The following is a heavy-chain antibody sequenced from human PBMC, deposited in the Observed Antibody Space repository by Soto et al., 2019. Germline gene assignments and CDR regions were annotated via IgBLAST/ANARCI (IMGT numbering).Heavy chain of an antibody. V-gene: IGHV4-59*12. CDR3: ARVPSP. CDR2: IYHNRNT. J-gene: IGHJ5*02. CDR1: GGSISSYY. Sequence: SETLSLTCTVSGGSISSYYWSWIRQPPGKGLEWIGYIYHNRNTYYNPSLKSRVTISVDRSKNQFSLKLSSVTAADTAMYYCARVPSPWGQGTMVTVS.